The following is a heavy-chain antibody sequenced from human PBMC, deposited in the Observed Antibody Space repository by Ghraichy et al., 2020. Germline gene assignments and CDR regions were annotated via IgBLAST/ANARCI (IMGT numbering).Heavy chain of an antibody. Sequence: SETLSLTCTVSGGSISSSSYYWGWIRQPPGKGLEWIGSIYYSGSTYYNPSLKSRVTISVDTSKNQFSLKLSSVTAADTAVYYCASQTRGGTTVTTDYYYGMDVWGQGTTVTVSS. CDR3: ASQTRGGTTVTTDYYYGMDV. J-gene: IGHJ6*02. V-gene: IGHV4-39*01. D-gene: IGHD4-17*01. CDR1: GGSISSSSYY. CDR2: IYYSGST.